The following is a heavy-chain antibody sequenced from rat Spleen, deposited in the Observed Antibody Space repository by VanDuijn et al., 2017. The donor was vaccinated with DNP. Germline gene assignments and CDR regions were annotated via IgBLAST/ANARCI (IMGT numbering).Heavy chain of an antibody. CDR1: GFNFNDNW. CDR2: INKDSSTI. J-gene: IGHJ2*01. V-gene: IGHV4-2*01. CDR3: ASGPNCGGYSDYFGY. Sequence: EVKLVESGGGLVQPGKSLKLYCAASGFNFNDNWMGWVRQAPGKGLEWIGEINKDSSTIKYSPSLKDKFSISRDNAQNTLYLQMSELGSEDTAIYYCASGPNCGGYSDYFGYWVQGVMVTVSS. D-gene: IGHD1-11*01.